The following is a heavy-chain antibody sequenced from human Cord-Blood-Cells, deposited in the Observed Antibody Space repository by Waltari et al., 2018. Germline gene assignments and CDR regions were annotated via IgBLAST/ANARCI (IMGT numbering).Heavy chain of an antibody. CDR3: ATARPLGYYYYGMDV. CDR2: IIPIFGTA. Sequence: QGQLVQSGAEVKKPGSSVKVSCKASGGTFSSYAISWVRPATGQGLEWMGGIIPIFGTANYAQKFQGRVTITADKSTSTAYMELSSLRSEDTAVYYCATARPLGYYYYGMDVWGQGTTVTVSS. J-gene: IGHJ6*02. V-gene: IGHV1-69*06. D-gene: IGHD6-6*01. CDR1: GGTFSSYA.